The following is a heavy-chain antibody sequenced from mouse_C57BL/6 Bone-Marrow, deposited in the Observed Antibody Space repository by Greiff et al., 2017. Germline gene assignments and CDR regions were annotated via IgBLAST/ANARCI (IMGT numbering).Heavy chain of an antibody. Sequence: VNLVESGPGLVQPSQSLSITCTVSGFSLTSYGVHWVRQSPGKGLEWLGVIWSGGSTDYNAAFISRLSISKDNSKSQVFFKMNSLQADDTAIYYCASYYDAMDYWGQGTSVTVSS. J-gene: IGHJ4*01. CDR1: GFSLTSYG. V-gene: IGHV2-2*01. CDR3: ASYYDAMDY. CDR2: IWSGGST.